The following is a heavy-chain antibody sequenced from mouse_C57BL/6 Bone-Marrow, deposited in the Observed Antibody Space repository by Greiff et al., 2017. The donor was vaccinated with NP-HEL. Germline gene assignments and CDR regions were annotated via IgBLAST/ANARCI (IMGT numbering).Heavy chain of an antibody. J-gene: IGHJ4*01. CDR3: ARTGGGYDEGDYYAMDY. D-gene: IGHD2-2*01. CDR1: GYTFTDHT. CDR2: IYPRDGST. Sequence: QVQLQQSDAELVKPGASVTISCKVSGYTFTDHTIHWMKQRPEQGLEWIGYIYPRDGSTKYNEKFKGKATLTADQSSSTAYMELNSLTSEDSAVYFCARTGGGYDEGDYYAMDYWGQGTSVTVSS. V-gene: IGHV1-78*01.